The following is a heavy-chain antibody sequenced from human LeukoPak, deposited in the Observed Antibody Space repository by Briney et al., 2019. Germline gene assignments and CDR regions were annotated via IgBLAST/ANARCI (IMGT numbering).Heavy chain of an antibody. CDR2: IVVGSGNT. CDR1: GFTFTSSA. J-gene: IGHJ6*02. D-gene: IGHD2-2*01. CDR3: AADRGYSPVVVPAAMVGYYYYGMDV. Sequence: ASVKVSCKASGFTFTSSAVQWVRQARGQRLEWIGWIVVGSGNTNYAQKFQERVTITRDMSTSTAYMELSSLRSEDTAVYYCAADRGYSPVVVPAAMVGYYYYGMDVWGQGTTVTVS. V-gene: IGHV1-58*01.